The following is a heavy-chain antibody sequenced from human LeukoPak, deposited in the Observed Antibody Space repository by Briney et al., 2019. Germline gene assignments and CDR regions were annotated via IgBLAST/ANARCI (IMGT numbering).Heavy chain of an antibody. J-gene: IGHJ4*02. CDR1: GYTFTSYG. V-gene: IGHV1-2*04. CDR3: AREGYCSSTSCPISSSAPFDY. Sequence: GASVKVSCKASGYTFTSYGISWVRQAPGQGLEWMGWINPNSGGTNYAQKFQGWVTMTRDTSISTAYMELSRLRSDDTAVYYCAREGYCSSTSCPISSSAPFDYWGQGTLVTVSS. D-gene: IGHD2-2*01. CDR2: INPNSGGT.